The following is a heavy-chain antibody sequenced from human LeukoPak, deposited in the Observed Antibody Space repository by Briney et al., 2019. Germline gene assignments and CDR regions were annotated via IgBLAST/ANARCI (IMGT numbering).Heavy chain of an antibody. CDR3: ARDSLKQRRSMDV. Sequence: GGSLRLSCAASEFTFSYYSMNWVRQVPGKGLEWVANIKEDGSEKYYVDSVRGRFTISRDNAKKSVYLQMNSLRAEDTAVYYCARDSLKQRRSMDVWGQGTTVTVSS. J-gene: IGHJ6*02. CDR2: IKEDGSEK. CDR1: EFTFSYYS. V-gene: IGHV3-7*03.